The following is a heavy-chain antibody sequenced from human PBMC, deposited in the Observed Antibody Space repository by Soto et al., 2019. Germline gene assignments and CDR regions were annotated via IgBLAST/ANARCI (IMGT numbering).Heavy chain of an antibody. V-gene: IGHV1-69*01. CDR2: VIPLFGTA. CDR1: GGTFSRFA. Sequence: QVHLVQSGAEVKKTGSSVKVSCKAYGGTFSRFAISWVRQAPGQGLEWMGGVIPLFGTASYAQKFQGRVTITADEATTTAHMELSGLRSDDTAVYYCARDWGLRLGELSFFDYWGQGTLVTVSS. CDR3: ARDWGLRLGELSFFDY. D-gene: IGHD3-16*02. J-gene: IGHJ4*02.